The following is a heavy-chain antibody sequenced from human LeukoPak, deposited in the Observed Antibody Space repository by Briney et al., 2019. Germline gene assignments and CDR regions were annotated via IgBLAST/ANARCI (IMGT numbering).Heavy chain of an antibody. CDR3: ARDVAYYDFWSGYWITPPGNWFDP. Sequence: PSETLSLTCAVYGGSFSGYYWSWIRQPPGKGLEWIGEINHSGSTNYNPSLKSRVTISVDTSKNQFSLKLSSVTAADTAMYYCARDVAYYDFWSGYWITPPGNWFDPWGQGTLVTVSS. D-gene: IGHD3-3*01. J-gene: IGHJ5*02. V-gene: IGHV4-34*01. CDR1: GGSFSGYY. CDR2: INHSGST.